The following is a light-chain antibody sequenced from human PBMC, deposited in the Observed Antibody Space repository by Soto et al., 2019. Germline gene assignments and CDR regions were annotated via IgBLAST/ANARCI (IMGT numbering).Light chain of an antibody. V-gene: IGKV1-6*01. Sequence: AIAMTQSPSSLSASVGDRVTITCRASQGIRNDLGWYQQKPGKTPKLLIYAASSLQSGVPSRFSGSGSGTDFSLTISSLQPEDFSTYYCLQDYNYPRTFGQGTKVEIK. CDR3: LQDYNYPRT. J-gene: IGKJ1*01. CDR1: QGIRND. CDR2: AAS.